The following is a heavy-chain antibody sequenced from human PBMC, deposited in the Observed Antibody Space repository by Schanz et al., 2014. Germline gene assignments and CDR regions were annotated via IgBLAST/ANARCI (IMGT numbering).Heavy chain of an antibody. D-gene: IGHD6-13*01. V-gene: IGHV3-11*01. CDR2: IGNGGVTI. CDR1: GFPFSDYF. J-gene: IGHJ5*02. CDR3: ATASSPVREAGAGSSFHL. Sequence: QVQLVDSGGGLVKPGGSLRLSCTASGFPFSDYFMAWIRQPPGRGLEWVSYIGNGGVTIYYADSVKGRFTISRDNSKNSLYLQMNSLRAEDTAVYYCATASSPVREAGAGSSFHLWGQGTLVTVSS.